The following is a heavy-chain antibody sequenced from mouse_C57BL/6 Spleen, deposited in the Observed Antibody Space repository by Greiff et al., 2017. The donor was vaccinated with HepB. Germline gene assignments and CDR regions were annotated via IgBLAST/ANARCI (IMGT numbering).Heavy chain of an antibody. Sequence: EVKVEESGGGLVQPGGSMKLSCVASGFTFSNYWMNWVRQSPEKGLEWVAQIRLKSDNYATHYAESVKGRFTISRDDSKSSVYLQMNNLRAEDTGIYYCTGGYDSPWFAYWGQGTLVTVSA. D-gene: IGHD2-2*01. CDR3: TGGYDSPWFAY. V-gene: IGHV6-3*01. CDR1: GFTFSNYW. CDR2: IRLKSDNYAT. J-gene: IGHJ3*01.